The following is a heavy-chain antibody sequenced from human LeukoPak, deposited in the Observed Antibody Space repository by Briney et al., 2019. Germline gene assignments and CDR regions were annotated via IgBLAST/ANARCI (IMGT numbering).Heavy chain of an antibody. CDR3: ARLPDSGSYFRGVEYHMDV. D-gene: IGHD1-26*01. Sequence: GESLKISCKGSGYSFSSYWIAWVRQMPGKGLEWMGIICPGDSDTRYSPSFQGQVTISVDKSISTASLQWSSLKASDAAMYYCARLPDSGSYFRGVEYHMDVWGKGTTVTVSS. J-gene: IGHJ6*03. CDR1: GYSFSSYW. V-gene: IGHV5-51*01. CDR2: ICPGDSDT.